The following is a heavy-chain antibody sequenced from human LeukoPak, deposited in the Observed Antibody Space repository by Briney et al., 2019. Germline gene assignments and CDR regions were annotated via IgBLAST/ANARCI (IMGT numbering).Heavy chain of an antibody. V-gene: IGHV4-59*08. CDR1: GGSTSSCY. CDR3: ARRNVLTEGEAFDI. D-gene: IGHD3-9*01. Sequence: LSETLSLTCTVTGGSTSSCYWTWIRQPPGEGLEWIGYIYNSRSTNYNPSLNSRVTISADASKNQFSLKLNSVTAADTAVYYCARRNVLTEGEAFDIWGQGAMVTVSS. CDR2: IYNSRST. J-gene: IGHJ3*02.